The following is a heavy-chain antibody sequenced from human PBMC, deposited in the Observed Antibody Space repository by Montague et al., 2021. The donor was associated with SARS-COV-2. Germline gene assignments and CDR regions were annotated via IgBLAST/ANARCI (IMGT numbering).Heavy chain of an antibody. CDR3: AGHITGSGNAFDI. CDR2: ISYSGSY. CDR1: GGSISSTSYY. Sequence: SETLSLTCTVPGGSISSTSYYWGWIRQPPGQGLEWIGSISYSGSYYYKLSLKSRVTISVDTSKNQVSLRLSSVTAADTAVYYCAGHITGSGNAFDIWGQGTMVTVSS. D-gene: IGHD3-10*01. V-gene: IGHV4-39*01. J-gene: IGHJ3*02.